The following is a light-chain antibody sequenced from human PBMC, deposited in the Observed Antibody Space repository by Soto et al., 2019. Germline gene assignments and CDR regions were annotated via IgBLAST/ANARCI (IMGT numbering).Light chain of an antibody. CDR3: CSYACSYTHVV. J-gene: IGLJ2*01. V-gene: IGLV2-11*01. Sequence: QSALTQPRSVSGSPGQSVTISCTGTSSDGGGYNYVSWYQQHPGKAPKLMIYDVSKRPSGVTDRFSGSKSGNTASLTISGLQAEDEADSYCCSYACSYTHVVFGGGTKLTVL. CDR1: SSDGGGYNY. CDR2: DVS.